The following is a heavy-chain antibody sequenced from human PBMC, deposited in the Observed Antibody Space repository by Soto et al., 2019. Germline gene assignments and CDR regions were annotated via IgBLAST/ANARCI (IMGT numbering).Heavy chain of an antibody. V-gene: IGHV3-30*03. D-gene: IGHD3-10*01. CDR1: DFDFSSYG. J-gene: IGHJ4*02. CDR2: SSYDGRET. Sequence: QPVGSLRLSCAASDFDFSSYGIHWVRQAPGKGLEWVAASSYDGRETFYADSAKGRFTVSKEMSKNTAFLQMNALRHEDTAVYFCARDSGWPILNFDNWGQGTPVTVSS. CDR3: ARDSGWPILNFDN.